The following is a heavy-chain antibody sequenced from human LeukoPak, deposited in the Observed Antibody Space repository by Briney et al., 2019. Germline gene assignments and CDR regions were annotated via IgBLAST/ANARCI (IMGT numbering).Heavy chain of an antibody. CDR1: GGSISSSSYY. Sequence: SETLSLTCTVSGGSISSSSYYWGWIRQPPGKGLEWIGCIYYSGSTYYNPSLKRRVNISVDTSKNQFSLKVSSVTAADPGVYYCARQTHIVVVVAAINWFDPWGQGNLVTVSS. CDR2: IYYSGST. V-gene: IGHV4-39*01. CDR3: ARQTHIVVVVAAINWFDP. J-gene: IGHJ5*02. D-gene: IGHD2-15*01.